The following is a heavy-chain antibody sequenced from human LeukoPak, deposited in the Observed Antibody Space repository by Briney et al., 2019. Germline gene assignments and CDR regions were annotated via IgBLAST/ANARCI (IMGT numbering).Heavy chain of an antibody. D-gene: IGHD6-13*01. CDR2: INYSGST. CDR3: ARGRRRIAAAENWFDP. V-gene: IGHV4-59*01. J-gene: IGHJ5*02. Sequence: SETLSLTCTGPGRPISSYYWSRIRHRPGQGLQGIGYINYSGSTCYNPSLTSRVTISVDTSKYQFSLKLSSVTAADTAVYYCARGRRRIAAAENWFDPWGKGTLVIVCS. CDR1: GRPISSYY.